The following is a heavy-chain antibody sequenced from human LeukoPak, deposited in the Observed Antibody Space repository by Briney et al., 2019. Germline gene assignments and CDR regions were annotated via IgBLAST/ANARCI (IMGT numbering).Heavy chain of an antibody. CDR3: ATRDYYYYGMDV. CDR2: SGSTM. Sequence: SGSTMYHADSVKGRFTISRDNAKNSLFLQMHSLRSEDTAVYYCATRDYYYYGMDVWGQGTTVTVSS. V-gene: IGHV3-11*01. J-gene: IGHJ6*02.